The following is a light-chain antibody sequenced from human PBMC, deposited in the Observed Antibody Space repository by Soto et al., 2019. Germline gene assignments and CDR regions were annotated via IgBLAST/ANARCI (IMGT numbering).Light chain of an antibody. CDR1: QSISTK. V-gene: IGKV3-20*01. CDR2: AAS. J-gene: IGKJ1*01. CDR3: QQNGSSPGT. Sequence: EIVRTKSPATLSLSPGEGATLSCRASQSISTKVAWYHQKPGQAPRLLNYAASSRATGIPVRCSGSGSGTDFTLTISRLEPEDFVVYCCQQNGSSPGTFGQGTKVDNK.